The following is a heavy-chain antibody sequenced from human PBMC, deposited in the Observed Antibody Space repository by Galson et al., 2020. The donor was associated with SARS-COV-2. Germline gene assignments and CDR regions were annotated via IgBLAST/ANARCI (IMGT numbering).Heavy chain of an antibody. J-gene: IGHJ4*02. D-gene: IGHD2-21*02. CDR3: ATVLAYCGGDCSYYFDY. V-gene: IGHV1-24*01. Sequence: GESLKISCKVSGYTLTELSMHWVRQAPGKGLEWMGGFDPEDGETIYAQKFQGRVTMTEDTSTDTAYMELSSLRSEDTTVYYCATVLAYCGGDCSYYFDYWGQGTLVTVSS. CDR1: GYTLTELS. CDR2: FDPEDGET.